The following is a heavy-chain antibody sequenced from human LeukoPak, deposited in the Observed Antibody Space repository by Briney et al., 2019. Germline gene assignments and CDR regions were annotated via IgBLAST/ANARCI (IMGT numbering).Heavy chain of an antibody. CDR1: GFTFSRYT. CDR2: ISDDGSNK. CDR3: AKGGLAYSLFEY. J-gene: IGHJ4*02. D-gene: IGHD2-21*01. V-gene: IGHV3-30*18. Sequence: GGSLRLSCAASGFTFSRYTMPWVRQAPGKGLEWVAAISDDGSNKYYGDSVKGRFTIARDNSKNTLYLQVNSLRAEDTAVYYCAKGGLAYSLFEYWGQGILVTVSS.